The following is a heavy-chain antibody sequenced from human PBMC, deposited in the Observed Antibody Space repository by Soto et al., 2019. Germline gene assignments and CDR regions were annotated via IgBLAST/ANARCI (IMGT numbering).Heavy chain of an antibody. V-gene: IGHV4-34*01. CDR3: ARGRGLRYFGWFRVPFSNYY. J-gene: IGHJ4*02. CDR2: INHSGST. Sequence: SETLSLTCAVYGGSFSGYYWSWIRQRPGKGLEWIGEINHSGSTNYNPSLKSRVTISVDTSKNQFSLKLSSVTAADTAVYYCARGRGLRYFGWFRVPFSNYYWGQGTLVTVSS. D-gene: IGHD3-9*01. CDR1: GGSFSGYY.